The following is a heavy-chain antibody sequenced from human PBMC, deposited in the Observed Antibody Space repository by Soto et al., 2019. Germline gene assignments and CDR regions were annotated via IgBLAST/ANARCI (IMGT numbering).Heavy chain of an antibody. D-gene: IGHD6-13*01. CDR2: INGGNVDT. J-gene: IGHJ4*02. CDR3: ARGPLSLYSADFR. Sequence: QVRFVQPGVKMGKPGPSVMVSGKAPGYTFTLYAMIGVRKPPAQRIEWMGWINGGNVDTKYSQRSQDRVTITRDTSANTVYMELSSLTSEDTAIYYCARGPLSLYSADFRWGRGTPVTVSS. CDR1: GYTFTLYA. V-gene: IGHV1-3*01.